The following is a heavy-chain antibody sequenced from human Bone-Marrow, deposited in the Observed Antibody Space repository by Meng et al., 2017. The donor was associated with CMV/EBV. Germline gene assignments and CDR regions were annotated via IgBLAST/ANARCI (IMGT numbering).Heavy chain of an antibody. D-gene: IGHD6-19*01. CDR1: GGSISSYY. V-gene: IGHV4-34*10. CDR3: ARYRSRLVLAGG. J-gene: IGHJ4*02. Sequence: SETLSLTCTASGGSISSYYWSWIRQPPGKGLEWIGEIHHSGSTYYNPSLKSRITMSVDTSKNQFYVKQAAVTAADTAVYYCARYRSRLVLAGGCGQGTLVTVSS. CDR2: IHHSGST.